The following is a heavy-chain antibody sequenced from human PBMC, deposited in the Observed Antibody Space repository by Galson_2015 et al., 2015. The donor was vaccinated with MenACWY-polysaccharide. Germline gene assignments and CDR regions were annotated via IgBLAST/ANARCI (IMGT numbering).Heavy chain of an antibody. CDR1: GGSISGYY. CDR2: ISHSGST. Sequence: ATLSLACADYGGSISGYYWTWLRRPPGGGLEWLGEISHSGSTNYNSSLTSRVTISLDTAKNQFYLKLTSVTAAATAVYYCARGIRPNVWGQRTLVTVSS. CDR3: ARGIRPNV. J-gene: IGHJ4*02. V-gene: IGHV4-34*01.